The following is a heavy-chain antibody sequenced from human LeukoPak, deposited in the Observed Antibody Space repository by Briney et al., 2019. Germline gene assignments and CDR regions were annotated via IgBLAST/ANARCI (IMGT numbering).Heavy chain of an antibody. CDR2: ISSSGSTI. V-gene: IGHV3-48*03. J-gene: IGHJ6*02. CDR1: GFTFSSYE. CDR3: ARDPGFNYYYGMDV. Sequence: GGSLRLSYAASGFTFSSYEMNWVRQAPGKGLEWVSYISSSGSTIYYADSVKGRFTISRDNAKNSLYLQMNSLRAEDTAVYYCARDPGFNYYYGMDVWGQGTTVTVSS. D-gene: IGHD6-25*01.